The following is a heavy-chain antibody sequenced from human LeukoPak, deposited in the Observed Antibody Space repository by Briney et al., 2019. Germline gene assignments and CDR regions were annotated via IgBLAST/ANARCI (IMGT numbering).Heavy chain of an antibody. CDR2: INPSGGST. CDR1: GYTFTDYY. J-gene: IGHJ4*02. V-gene: IGHV1-46*01. CDR3: ARDTPLYDSSGYYPAYYFDY. D-gene: IGHD3-22*01. Sequence: GASVKVSCKASGYTFTDYYLHWVRQAPGQGLEWMGIINPSGGSTSYAQKFQGRVTMTRDTSTSTVYMELSSLRSEDTAVYYCARDTPLYDSSGYYPAYYFDYWGQGTLVTVSS.